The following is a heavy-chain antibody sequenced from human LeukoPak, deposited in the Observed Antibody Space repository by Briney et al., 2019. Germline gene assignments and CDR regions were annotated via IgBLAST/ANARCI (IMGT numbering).Heavy chain of an antibody. Sequence: HSGGSLRLSCAASGFTFSSYGMHWVRQAPGKGLEWVAFIRYDGSNKYYADSVKGRFTISRDNSKNTLYLQMNSLRAEDTAVYYCAKDPGSSWYYFDYWGQGTLVTVSS. J-gene: IGHJ4*02. CDR1: GFTFSSYG. V-gene: IGHV3-30*02. CDR2: IRYDGSNK. D-gene: IGHD6-13*01. CDR3: AKDPGSSWYYFDY.